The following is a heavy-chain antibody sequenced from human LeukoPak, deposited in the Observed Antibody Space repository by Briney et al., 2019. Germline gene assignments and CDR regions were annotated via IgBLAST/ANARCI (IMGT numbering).Heavy chain of an antibody. D-gene: IGHD6-13*01. CDR1: GGSLSSSNW. V-gene: IGHV4-4*02. CDR2: IYHSGST. CDR3: ARDPLEIAAAGTSDY. Sequence: PSETLSLTCAVSGGSLSSSNWWSGVRQPPGKGLEWIGEIYHSGSTNYNPSLKSRVTISVDKSKNQFSLKLSSVTAADTAVYYCARDPLEIAAAGTSDYWGQGTLVTVSS. J-gene: IGHJ4*02.